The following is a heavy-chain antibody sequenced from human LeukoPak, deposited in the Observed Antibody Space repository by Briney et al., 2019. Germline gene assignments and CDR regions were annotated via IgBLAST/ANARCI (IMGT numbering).Heavy chain of an antibody. V-gene: IGHV3-23*01. Sequence: PGGSLRLSCAASGFTFSNYGMSWVRQAPGKGLEWVSSISGSGDSTYYADSVKGRFTISRENAKNSLYLQMNSLRAGDTAVYYCARKSRGLFDYWGQGTLVTVSS. J-gene: IGHJ4*02. CDR3: ARKSRGLFDY. CDR1: GFTFSNYG. CDR2: ISGSGDST. D-gene: IGHD3-10*01.